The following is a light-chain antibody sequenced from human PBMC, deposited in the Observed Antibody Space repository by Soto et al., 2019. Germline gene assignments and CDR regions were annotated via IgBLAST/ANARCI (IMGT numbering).Light chain of an antibody. Sequence: DIQMTQSPSTLSASVGDRVTITCRASQIISTWLAWYQQKPGKAPNLLIYGASSLQSGVPSRFSGSGSGTEFTLTISSLQPDDFATYYCQQYNSYPLTFGGGTKVDIK. CDR1: QIISTW. CDR2: GAS. CDR3: QQYNSYPLT. V-gene: IGKV1-5*01. J-gene: IGKJ4*01.